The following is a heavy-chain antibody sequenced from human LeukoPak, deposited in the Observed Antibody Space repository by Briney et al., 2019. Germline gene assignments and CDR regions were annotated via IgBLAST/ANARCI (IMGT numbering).Heavy chain of an antibody. Sequence: GSLRLSCAASGFTFSTFAMNWVRQAPGKGLEWVSAISDSGGSTYYADSGKGRFTISIDNSKITLYLQMNRLRAEDTAVYYCAKGGGWLYYFDYWGQGTLVTVSS. V-gene: IGHV3-23*01. CDR1: GFTFSTFA. CDR3: AKGGGWLYYFDY. D-gene: IGHD2-15*01. CDR2: ISDSGGST. J-gene: IGHJ4*02.